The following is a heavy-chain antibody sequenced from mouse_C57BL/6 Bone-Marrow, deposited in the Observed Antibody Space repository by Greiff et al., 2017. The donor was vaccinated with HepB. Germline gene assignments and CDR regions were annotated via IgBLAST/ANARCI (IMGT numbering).Heavy chain of an antibody. Sequence: QVQLQQSGPGLVAPSQSLSITCTVSGFSLTSYGVHWVRQPPGKGLEWLVVIWSDGSTTYNSALKSRLSISKDNSKSQVFLKMNSLQTDDTAMYYCARHVPSTVSYAMDYWGQGTSVTVSS. CDR2: IWSDGST. V-gene: IGHV2-6-1*01. D-gene: IGHD1-1*01. CDR3: ARHVPSTVSYAMDY. J-gene: IGHJ4*01. CDR1: GFSLTSYG.